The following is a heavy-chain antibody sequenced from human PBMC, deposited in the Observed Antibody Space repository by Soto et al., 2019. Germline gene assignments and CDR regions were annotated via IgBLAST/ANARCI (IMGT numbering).Heavy chain of an antibody. CDR2: IYWDDDK. CDR1: GFSLSTSGVG. J-gene: IGHJ5*02. CDR3: AHSRYDILTGYYGDNWFDP. V-gene: IGHV2-5*02. D-gene: IGHD3-9*01. Sequence: QITLRESGPTLVKPTQTLTLTCTFSGFSLSTSGVGVGWIGQPPGKALEWLALIYWDDDKRYSPSLKSRLTITKDTSKNQVVLTMTNMDPVDTATYYCAHSRYDILTGYYGDNWFDPWGQGTLVTVSS.